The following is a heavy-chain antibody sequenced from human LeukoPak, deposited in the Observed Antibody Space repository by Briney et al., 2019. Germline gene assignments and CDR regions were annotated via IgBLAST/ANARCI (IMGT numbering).Heavy chain of an antibody. CDR1: GFTFSNYG. J-gene: IGHJ4*02. CDR2: MSYDGSNK. CDR3: ARGWSWYFDY. Sequence: GGSLRLSCAASGFTFSNYGMHWVRQAPGKGLEWVAVMSYDGSNKYYADSVKGRFTISRDNSKNTLYLQMNSLRAEDTAVYYCARGWSWYFDYWGQGTLVTVSS. V-gene: IGHV3-30*03. D-gene: IGHD2-8*01.